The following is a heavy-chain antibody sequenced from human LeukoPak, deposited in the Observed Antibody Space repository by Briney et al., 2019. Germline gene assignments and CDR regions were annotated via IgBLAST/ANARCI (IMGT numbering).Heavy chain of an antibody. CDR1: GGSIRSFH. V-gene: IGHV4-59*01. Sequence: PSETLSLTCTVSGGSIRSFHWSWVRQPPGKGLEWMGFIYYNGSTNYNPSLKSRLASSVDASNNQFSLNVRSVTAADTAVYYCARGRDYYSNMDVWGTGTTVTVSS. J-gene: IGHJ6*03. CDR2: IYYNGST. CDR3: ARGRDYYSNMDV.